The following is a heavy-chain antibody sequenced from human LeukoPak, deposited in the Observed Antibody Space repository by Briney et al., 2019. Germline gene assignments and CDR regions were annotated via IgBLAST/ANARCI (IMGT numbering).Heavy chain of an antibody. J-gene: IGHJ6*03. Sequence: ASVKVSCKASGYTFTGYYMHWVRQAPGQGLEWMGWINPNSGGTKYAQKFQGRVTMTRDTSISTVYMELSRLRSEDTAVYYCARDKKLVWANYLYCYMDVWGKGTTVTAS. CDR3: ARDKKLVWANYLYCYMDV. CDR2: INPNSGGT. CDR1: GYTFTGYY. D-gene: IGHD3-16*01. V-gene: IGHV1-2*02.